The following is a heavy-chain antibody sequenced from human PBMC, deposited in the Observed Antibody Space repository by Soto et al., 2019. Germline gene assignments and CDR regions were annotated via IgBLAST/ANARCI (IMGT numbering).Heavy chain of an antibody. Sequence: ASVKVSCKTSGDTFTDSSMHWVRQAPGQGLEWMGWTNLNSGDTNYAEKFRGRVTMTRDTSIITAYMELTRLKSDDTAVYYCARDLGGYDLYGPDTWGQGTLVTVS. CDR3: ARDLGGYDLYGPDT. CDR1: GDTFTDSS. CDR2: TNLNSGDT. V-gene: IGHV1-2*02. J-gene: IGHJ5*02. D-gene: IGHD5-12*01.